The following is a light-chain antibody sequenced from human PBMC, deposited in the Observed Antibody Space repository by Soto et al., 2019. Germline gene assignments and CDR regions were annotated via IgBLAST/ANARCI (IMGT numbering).Light chain of an antibody. V-gene: IGKV1-5*03. Sequence: DIQMTQSPSTLSGSVGDRVTITCRASQTISSWLAWYQQKPGKAPKLLLYKASTLKSGVPSRFNRSGTGTEFTLTISSLQPDDYATDHCQHDNSYAAAVGQGTKVELK. CDR2: KAS. J-gene: IGKJ1*01. CDR1: QTISSW. CDR3: QHDNSYAAA.